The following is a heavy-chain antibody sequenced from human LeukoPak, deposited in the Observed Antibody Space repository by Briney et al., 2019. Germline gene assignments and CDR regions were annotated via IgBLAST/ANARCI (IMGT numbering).Heavy chain of an antibody. V-gene: IGHV3-23*01. CDR3: AKQSDYSNYAELDY. CDR1: GFTFSSYA. J-gene: IGHJ4*02. Sequence: TGGSLRLSCAASGFTFSSYAMSWVRQAPGKGLEWVSAISGSGGSTYYADSVKGRFTISRDNSKNTLYLQMNSLRAEDTAVYYCAKQSDYSNYAELDYWGQGTLVTVSS. CDR2: ISGSGGST. D-gene: IGHD4-11*01.